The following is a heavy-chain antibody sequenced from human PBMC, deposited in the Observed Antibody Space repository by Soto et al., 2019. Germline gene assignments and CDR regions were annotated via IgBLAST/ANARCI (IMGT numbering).Heavy chain of an antibody. CDR1: GFTFSSYA. D-gene: IGHD3-22*01. V-gene: IGHV3-23*01. Sequence: GGSMRLSCAASGFTFSSYAMSWVRQAPGKGLEWVSAISGSGGSTYYADSVKGRFTISRDNSKNTLYLQMNSLRAEDTAVYYCAKGYYYDSSGYYPYYFDYWGQGTLVTVSS. J-gene: IGHJ4*02. CDR2: ISGSGGST. CDR3: AKGYYYDSSGYYPYYFDY.